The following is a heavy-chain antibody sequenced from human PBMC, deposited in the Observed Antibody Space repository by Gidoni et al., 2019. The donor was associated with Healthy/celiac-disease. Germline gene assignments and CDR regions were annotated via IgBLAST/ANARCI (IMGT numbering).Heavy chain of an antibody. Sequence: EVQLLESGGGLVQPGGSLRLSCAASGFTFSSYAMSWVRQAPGKGLEWVSAISGSGGSTYYADSVKGRFTISRDNSKNTLYLQMNSLRAEDTAVYYCAKVYYYDSSGYYLGHFDYWGQGTLVTVSS. J-gene: IGHJ4*02. CDR2: ISGSGGST. CDR1: GFTFSSYA. CDR3: AKVYYYDSSGYYLGHFDY. V-gene: IGHV3-23*01. D-gene: IGHD3-22*01.